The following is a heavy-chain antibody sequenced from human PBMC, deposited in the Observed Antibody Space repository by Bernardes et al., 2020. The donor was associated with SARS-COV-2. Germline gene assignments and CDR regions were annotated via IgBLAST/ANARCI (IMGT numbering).Heavy chain of an antibody. D-gene: IGHD3-22*01. V-gene: IGHV3-49*03. CDR1: GFTFGDYA. CDR2: IRSKAYGGTT. CDR3: TSMLVVVYDAFDI. Sequence: GWSLRLSCTASGFTFGDYAMSWFRQAPGKGLEWVGFIRSKAYGGTTEYAASVKGRFTISRDDSKSIAYLQMNSLKTEDTAVYYCTSMLVVVYDAFDIWGQGTMVTVSS. J-gene: IGHJ3*02.